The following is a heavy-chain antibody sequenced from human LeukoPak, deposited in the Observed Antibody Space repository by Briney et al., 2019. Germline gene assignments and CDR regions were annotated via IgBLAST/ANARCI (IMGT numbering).Heavy chain of an antibody. Sequence: SETLSLTCAVYGGSFSGYYWSWIRQPPGKGLEWIGEINHSGSTNYNPSLKSRVTISVDTSKNQFSLKLSSVTAADTAVYYCARVAYCSGGSCYHYYYYGMDVWGQGTTVTVSS. J-gene: IGHJ6*02. CDR2: INHSGST. CDR3: ARVAYCSGGSCYHYYYYGMDV. V-gene: IGHV4-34*01. CDR1: GGSFSGYY. D-gene: IGHD2-15*01.